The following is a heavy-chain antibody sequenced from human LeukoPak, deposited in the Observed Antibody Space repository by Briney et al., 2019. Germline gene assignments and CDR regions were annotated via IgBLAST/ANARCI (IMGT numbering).Heavy chain of an antibody. V-gene: IGHV3-30-3*01. CDR1: GFTFSSYS. J-gene: IGHJ4*02. D-gene: IGHD2-2*01. CDR3: ARVRLIGVVVPAAMDY. Sequence: PGGSLRLSCAASGFTFSSYSMHWVRQAPGKGLEWVAVISYDGSNKYYADSVKGRFTISRDNSKNTLYLQMNSLRAEDTAVYYCARVRLIGVVVPAAMDYWGQGTLVTVSS. CDR2: ISYDGSNK.